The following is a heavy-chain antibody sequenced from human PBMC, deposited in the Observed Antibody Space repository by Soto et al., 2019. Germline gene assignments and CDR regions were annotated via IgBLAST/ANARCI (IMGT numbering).Heavy chain of an antibody. CDR1: GGSFSGYC. CDR2: INHSGST. J-gene: IGHJ5*02. Sequence: SETPSLTCAVDGGSFSGYCWSWTRQPPGKGLEWIGEINHSGSTNYSPSLKSRVTISVDTSKNQFSLKLSSVTAADTAVYYCARGERLGGWYMRLLNWFDPWGQGTLVTVSS. CDR3: ARGERLGGWYMRLLNWFDP. D-gene: IGHD6-19*01. V-gene: IGHV4-34*01.